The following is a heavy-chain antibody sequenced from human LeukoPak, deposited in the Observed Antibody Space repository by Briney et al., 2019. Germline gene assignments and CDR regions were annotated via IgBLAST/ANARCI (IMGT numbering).Heavy chain of an antibody. V-gene: IGHV3-48*03. J-gene: IGHJ6*04. CDR1: EFSLSNFA. Sequence: GGSLRLSCAASEFSLSNFAMNWVRQAPGKGLEWVSYISSSGSTIYYADSVKGRFTISRDNAKNSLYLQMNSLRAEDTAVYYCAELGITMIGGVWGKGTTVTISS. D-gene: IGHD3-10*02. CDR3: AELGITMIGGV. CDR2: ISSSGSTI.